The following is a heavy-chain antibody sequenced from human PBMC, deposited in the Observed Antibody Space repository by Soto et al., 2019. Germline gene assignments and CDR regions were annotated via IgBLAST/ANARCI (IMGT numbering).Heavy chain of an antibody. CDR1: GFTFNTYS. CDR3: ASRHYGMDV. CDR2: ITSTSSYI. V-gene: IGHV3-21*01. J-gene: IGHJ6*02. Sequence: EVQLVESGGGLVKPGGSLRLSCAASGFTFNTYSMNWVRQAPEKGLEWVSSITSTSSYIYYADSVKGRFTISRDNAKNSLYLQMNSLRAEDTAVYYCASRHYGMDVWGQGTTVTVSS.